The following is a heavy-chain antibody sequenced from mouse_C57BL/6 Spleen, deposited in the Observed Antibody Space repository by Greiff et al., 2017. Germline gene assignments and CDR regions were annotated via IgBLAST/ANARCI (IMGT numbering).Heavy chain of an antibody. CDR2: IDPSDSYT. D-gene: IGHD3-3*01. V-gene: IGHV1-69*01. CDR3: ARGGTEDAMDY. J-gene: IGHJ4*01. CDR1: GYTFTSYW. Sequence: VQLQQPGAELVMPGASVKLSCKASGYTFTSYWMHWVKQRPGQGLEWIGEIDPSDSYTNYNQKFKGKSTLTVDKSSSTAYMQLSSLTSEDSAVYYCARGGTEDAMDYWGQGTSVTVSS.